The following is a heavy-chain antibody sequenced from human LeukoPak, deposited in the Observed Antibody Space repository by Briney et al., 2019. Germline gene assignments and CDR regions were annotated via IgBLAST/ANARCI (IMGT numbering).Heavy chain of an antibody. V-gene: IGHV3-21*01. J-gene: IGHJ4*02. Sequence: KSGGSLRLSCAASGFTFSSYSMNWVRQAPGKGLEWVSSISSSSSYIYYADSVKVRFTISRDNAKNSLYLQMNSLRAEDTAVYYCARARPAYYYDSSGYFDYWGQGTLVTVSS. CDR1: GFTFSSYS. D-gene: IGHD3-22*01. CDR3: ARARPAYYYDSSGYFDY. CDR2: ISSSSSYI.